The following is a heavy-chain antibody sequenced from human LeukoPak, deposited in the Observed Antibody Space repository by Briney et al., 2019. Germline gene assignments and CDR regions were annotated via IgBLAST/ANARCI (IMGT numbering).Heavy chain of an antibody. CDR3: ARVRYFYVY. Sequence: SETLSLTCTVSGGSISRGGYYWSWIRQHPGKCLEWIGYIYYSGSTYYNPSLKSRVTIAVDTSKNQVSHKLSWVTCTDTAVYYCARVRYFYVYWGAGTLVTVSS. J-gene: IGHJ4*02. CDR1: GGSISRGGYY. V-gene: IGHV4-31*03. D-gene: IGHD3-10*02. CDR2: IYYSGST.